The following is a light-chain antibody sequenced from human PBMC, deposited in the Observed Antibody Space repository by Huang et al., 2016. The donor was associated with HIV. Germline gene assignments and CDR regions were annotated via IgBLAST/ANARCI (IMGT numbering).Light chain of an antibody. CDR2: AAS. V-gene: IGKV1-39*01. J-gene: IGKJ1*01. CDR1: QSISVY. Sequence: DIQMTQSPSSLSASVGDRVTITCRASQSISVYLNWYQQRPGIAPKVLIYAASNLLNGVPSRFSGSGSGTDFTLTISNLQPEDSATYYCQQTYRTPQTFGQGTKVEIK. CDR3: QQTYRTPQT.